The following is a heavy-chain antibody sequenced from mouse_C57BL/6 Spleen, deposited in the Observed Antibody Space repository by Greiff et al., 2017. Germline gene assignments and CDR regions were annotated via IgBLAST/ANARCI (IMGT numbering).Heavy chain of an antibody. D-gene: IGHD2-5*01. V-gene: IGHV6-3*01. Sequence: EVKVEESGGGLVQPGGSIKLSCVASGFTFSNYWMNWVRQSPEKGLEWVAQIRLKSDNYATHYAESVKGRFTISRDDSKSSVYLQMNNLRAEDTGIYYCTGYYSNYYVMDYWGQGTSVTVSS. CDR3: TGYYSNYYVMDY. CDR1: GFTFSNYW. CDR2: IRLKSDNYAT. J-gene: IGHJ4*01.